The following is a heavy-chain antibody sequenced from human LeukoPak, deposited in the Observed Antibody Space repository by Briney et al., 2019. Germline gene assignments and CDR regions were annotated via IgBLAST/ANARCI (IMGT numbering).Heavy chain of an antibody. D-gene: IGHD6-6*01. CDR1: GGSFSSSSYY. Sequence: SETLSLTCTVSGGSFSSSSYYWGWIRQPPGKGLEWVGSLYYRGSTYSNPSLKSRVTISVDTSKNQFSLTLSSVTAADTAVYYCASIRPSLDYWGQGTLVTVSS. CDR2: LYYRGST. J-gene: IGHJ4*02. V-gene: IGHV4-39*01. CDR3: ASIRPSLDY.